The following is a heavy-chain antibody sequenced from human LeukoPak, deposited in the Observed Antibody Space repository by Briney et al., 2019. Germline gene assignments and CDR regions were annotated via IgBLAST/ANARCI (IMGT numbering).Heavy chain of an antibody. Sequence: SGGSLRLSCAASRFTFSSYAMSWVRQAPGKGLEWVSAISGSGGSTYYADSVKGRFTISRDNSKNTLYLQMNSLRAEDTAVYYCAKDIGYCSSTSCWGLDYWGQGTLVTVSS. CDR3: AKDIGYCSSTSCWGLDY. CDR2: ISGSGGST. D-gene: IGHD2-2*01. CDR1: RFTFSSYA. J-gene: IGHJ4*02. V-gene: IGHV3-23*01.